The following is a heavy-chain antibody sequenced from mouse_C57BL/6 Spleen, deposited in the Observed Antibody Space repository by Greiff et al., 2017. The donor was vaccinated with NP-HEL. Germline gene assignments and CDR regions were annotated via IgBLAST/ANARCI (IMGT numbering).Heavy chain of an antibody. Sequence: QVQLKQSGPELVKPGAPLNCSCKALGYTFTSYVITGVNQRPGQGLEWIGWIYPRDGSTKYNGKSKGKATLTVDTSSSTAYMELHSLTSEDAAVYFCAREGGYYGSRGNWYFDVWGTGTTVTVSS. V-gene: IGHV1-85*01. CDR1: GYTFTSYV. CDR3: AREGGYYGSRGNWYFDV. D-gene: IGHD1-1*01. J-gene: IGHJ1*03. CDR2: IYPRDGST.